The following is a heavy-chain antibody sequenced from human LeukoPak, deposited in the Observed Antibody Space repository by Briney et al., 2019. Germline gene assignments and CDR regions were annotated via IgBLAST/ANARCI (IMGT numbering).Heavy chain of an antibody. V-gene: IGHV3-43*02. CDR2: ISADGGST. D-gene: IGHD6-25*01. CDR1: GINFADYA. Sequence: GGSLRLSCVVSGINFADYAMHWVRQPPGKGLEWVSLISADGGSTFSADSVKGRFTISRDNAKNSLYLQMNSLRAEDTAVYYCARYSSGWPGYFDYWGQGTLVTVSS. J-gene: IGHJ4*02. CDR3: ARYSSGWPGYFDY.